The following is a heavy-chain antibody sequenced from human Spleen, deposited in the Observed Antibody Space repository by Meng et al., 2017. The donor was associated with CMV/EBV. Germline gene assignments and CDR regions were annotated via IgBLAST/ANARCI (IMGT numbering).Heavy chain of an antibody. CDR3: ARGYIIHYGMDV. Sequence: EAQLVESGGGLVPPGGSLRLSCAASGFTVSSNYMSWVRQAAGQGLEWVSVIYSGGSKYYADSVKGRFTISRDNSKNSLYLQMNSLRAEDTAVYYCARGYIIHYGMDVWGQGTTVTVSS. CDR2: IYSGGSK. J-gene: IGHJ6*02. D-gene: IGHD1-14*01. V-gene: IGHV3-66*01. CDR1: GFTVSSNY.